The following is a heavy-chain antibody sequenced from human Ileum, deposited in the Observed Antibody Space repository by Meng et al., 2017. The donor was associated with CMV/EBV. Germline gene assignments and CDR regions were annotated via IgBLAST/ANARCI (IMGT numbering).Heavy chain of an antibody. CDR2: INPSTTTT. D-gene: IGHD5-12*01. J-gene: IGHJ4*02. CDR1: GFTLTNYY. Sequence: CKASGFTLTNYYIHWVRQAPGQGLDWMGIINPSTTTTTYAQNFQGRVTMTRDTSTSTVYMELGSLRSEDSAVYYCARGGGYPRSFDFWGQGTLVTVSS. V-gene: IGHV1-46*01. CDR3: ARGGGYPRSFDF.